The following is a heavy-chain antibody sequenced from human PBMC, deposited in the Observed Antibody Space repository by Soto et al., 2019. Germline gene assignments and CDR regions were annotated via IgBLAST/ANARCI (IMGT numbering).Heavy chain of an antibody. CDR3: ARDRGSSGFYGMDV. CDR2: ISYDGSNK. CDR1: GFTFSSYA. J-gene: IGHJ6*01. Sequence: QVQLVESGGGVVQPGRSLRLSCAASGFTFSSYAMHWVRQAPGKGLEWVAVISYDGSNKYYADSVKGRFTISRDNSKNTLYLQMNSLRAEDTAVYYCARDRGSSGFYGMDVW. V-gene: IGHV3-30-3*01. D-gene: IGHD3-22*01.